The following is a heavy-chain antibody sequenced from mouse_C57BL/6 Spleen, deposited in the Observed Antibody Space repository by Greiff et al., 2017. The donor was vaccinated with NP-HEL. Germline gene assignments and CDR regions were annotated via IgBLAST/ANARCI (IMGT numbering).Heavy chain of an antibody. CDR1: GYTFTSYW. D-gene: IGHD1-1*01. CDR3: ARGRGITTVVATGYFDY. J-gene: IGHJ2*01. CDR2: IDPSDSYT. Sequence: QVQLQQPGAELVRPGTSVKLSCKASGYTFTSYWMHWVKQRPGQGLEWIGVIDPSDSYTNYNQKFKGKATLTVDTSSSTAYMQLSSLTSEDSAVYYCARGRGITTVVATGYFDYWGKGTTLTVSS. V-gene: IGHV1-59*01.